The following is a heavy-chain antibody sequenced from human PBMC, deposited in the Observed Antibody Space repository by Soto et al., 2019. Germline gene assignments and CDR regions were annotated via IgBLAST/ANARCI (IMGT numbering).Heavy chain of an antibody. J-gene: IGHJ6*02. Sequence: GGSLRLSCVGSGFTFSTYIINWVRQAPGKGLEWVSSISSRSDIYYADSVKGRFTIPRDNAKNSVSLQMNSLRAEDTAVYYCAREYTAWPLAYGLDVWGQGTTITVYS. D-gene: IGHD2-2*02. CDR1: GFTFSTYI. CDR3: AREYTAWPLAYGLDV. V-gene: IGHV3-21*01. CDR2: ISSRSDI.